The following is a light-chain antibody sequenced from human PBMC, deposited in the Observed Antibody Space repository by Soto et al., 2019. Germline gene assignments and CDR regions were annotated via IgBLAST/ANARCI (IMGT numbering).Light chain of an antibody. CDR1: QSMSRW. J-gene: IGKJ2*01. CDR3: QQYSTSPYN. V-gene: IGKV1-5*03. Sequence: DIQMTQSPSTLSASVGDRVTITCRASQSMSRWLAWYQQKPGKAPKLLIYKASTLERGVPLRFSGSGAGAEFTLTLSSVQPDDSATNYCQQYSTSPYNFGQGNRLEIK. CDR2: KAS.